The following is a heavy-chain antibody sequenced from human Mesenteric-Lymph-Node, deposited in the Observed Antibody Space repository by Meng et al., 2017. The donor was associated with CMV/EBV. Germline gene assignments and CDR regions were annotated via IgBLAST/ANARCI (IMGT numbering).Heavy chain of an antibody. CDR2: TRYDGSKE. D-gene: IGHD3-3*01. Sequence: GESLKISCAASGFTFNSYGMHWVRQAPGKGLEWVAFTRYDGSKEYYADSVKGRFTISRDNSKNTLYLQMKSLRAEDTAVYYCARVNYDFRSDPWGQGTLVTVSS. V-gene: IGHV3-30*02. J-gene: IGHJ5*02. CDR1: GFTFNSYG. CDR3: ARVNYDFRSDP.